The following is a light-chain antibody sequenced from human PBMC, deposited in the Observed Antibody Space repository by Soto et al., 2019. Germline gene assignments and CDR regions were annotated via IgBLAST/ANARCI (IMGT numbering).Light chain of an antibody. CDR3: QHYGYSQWT. Sequence: VMTQAPATLSVSPGERATLSCRASQTINNNVAWYQLKDGQVPRLVIYGASTRATDIPARFSGSGSGTEFTLTITRLEPEDSAVYFCQHYGYSQWTFGQGTKVDIK. J-gene: IGKJ1*01. CDR1: QTINNN. CDR2: GAS. V-gene: IGKV3-15*01.